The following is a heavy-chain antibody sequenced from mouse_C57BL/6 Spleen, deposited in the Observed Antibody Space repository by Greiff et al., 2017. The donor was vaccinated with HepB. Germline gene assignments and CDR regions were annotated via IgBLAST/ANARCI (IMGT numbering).Heavy chain of an antibody. Sequence: QVQLQQSGAELVRPGTSVKVSCKASGYAFTNYLIEWVKQRPGQGLEWIGVINPGSGGTNYNEKFKGKATLTADKSSSTAYMQLSSLTSEDSAVYFCARLDDYDGVPYWGQGTTLTVSS. V-gene: IGHV1-54*01. J-gene: IGHJ2*01. CDR1: GYAFTNYL. D-gene: IGHD2-4*01. CDR3: ARLDDYDGVPY. CDR2: INPGSGGT.